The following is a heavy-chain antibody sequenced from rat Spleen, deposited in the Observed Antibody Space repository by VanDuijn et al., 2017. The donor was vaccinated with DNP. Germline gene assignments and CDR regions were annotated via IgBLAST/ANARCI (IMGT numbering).Heavy chain of an antibody. CDR3: ARVGYPGYFDY. V-gene: IGHV5-31*01. Sequence: EVQLVESGGDLVQPGRSLKLSCVTSGFPFNNYWMTWIRQVPGKGLEWVASITSSGGSTYYPDSVKGRFTISRDNAKNTLYLQMNSLRSEDTATYYCARVGYPGYFDYWGQGVMVTVSS. J-gene: IGHJ2*01. CDR2: ITSSGGST. D-gene: IGHD1-4*01. CDR1: GFPFNNYW.